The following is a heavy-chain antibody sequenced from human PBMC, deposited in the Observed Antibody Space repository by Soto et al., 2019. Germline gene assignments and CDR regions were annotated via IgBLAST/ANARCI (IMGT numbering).Heavy chain of an antibody. CDR1: GYTFSTYG. CDR2: ISDNNANT. V-gene: IGHV1-18*01. CDR3: ARDHPHYFGFWRPFGASDI. Sequence: ASVKVSCKASGYTFSTYGINWVRQAPGQGLEWMGWISDNNANTHYAQNFRGRLTMTTDTSTSTAYMELRSLTSDDTAVYYCARDHPHYFGFWRPFGASDIWGQGTMVTVSS. D-gene: IGHD3-3*01. J-gene: IGHJ3*02.